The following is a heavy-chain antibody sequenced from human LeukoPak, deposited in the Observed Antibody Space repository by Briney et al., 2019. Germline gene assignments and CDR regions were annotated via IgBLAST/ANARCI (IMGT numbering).Heavy chain of an antibody. D-gene: IGHD2-15*01. Sequence: KTGGSLRLSCAASGFTFSSHSMNWVRQAPGKGLEWVSSISSSSSYIYYVDSVKGRFTISRDNAKNSLYLQMNSLRAEDTAVYYCARDQDVYCSGGSCTSFDIWGQGTMVTVSS. CDR1: GFTFSSHS. CDR3: ARDQDVYCSGGSCTSFDI. V-gene: IGHV3-21*01. J-gene: IGHJ3*02. CDR2: ISSSSSYI.